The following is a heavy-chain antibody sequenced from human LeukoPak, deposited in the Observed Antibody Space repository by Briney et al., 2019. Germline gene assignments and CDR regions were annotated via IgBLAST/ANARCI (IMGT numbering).Heavy chain of an antibody. CDR2: ISYDGSNK. CDR1: GFTFSSYG. D-gene: IGHD6-13*01. V-gene: IGHV3-30*03. Sequence: GGSLRLSCAASGFTFSSYGMHWVRQAPGKGLEWVAVISYDGSNKYYADSVKGRFTISRDNSKNTLYLQMNSLRAEDTAVYYCARAGIAAAAPDYWGQGTLVTVSS. CDR3: ARAGIAAAAPDY. J-gene: IGHJ4*02.